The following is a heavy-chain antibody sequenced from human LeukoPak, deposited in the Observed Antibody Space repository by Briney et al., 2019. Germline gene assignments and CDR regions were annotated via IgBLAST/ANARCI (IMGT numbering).Heavy chain of an antibody. D-gene: IGHD3-22*01. J-gene: IGHJ4*02. CDR3: ARFEVNHEDSSSFYYFDY. CDR2: IYPGDSDT. Sequence: GESLKISCRVSGYAFASYWIGWVRQVPGKGLEWMGIIYPGDSDTKYSPSFQGQVTFSADKSINTAYLQWSSLKASDTAMYYCARFEVNHEDSSSFYYFDYWGQGTLVTVSS. V-gene: IGHV5-51*01. CDR1: GYAFASYW.